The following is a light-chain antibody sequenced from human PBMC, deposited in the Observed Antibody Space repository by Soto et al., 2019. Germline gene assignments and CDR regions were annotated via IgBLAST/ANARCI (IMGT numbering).Light chain of an antibody. CDR2: GAS. CDR1: QSVSSN. V-gene: IGKV3-15*01. Sequence: EIVMTQSPATLSVSPGERATLSCRASQSVSSNLAWYQQKPGQAPRLLIYGASTRATGIPARFSGSGSGTDFTLIISSLQSEDFAVYYCQQYNNWPPWTFGRGTKVDI. J-gene: IGKJ1*01. CDR3: QQYNNWPPWT.